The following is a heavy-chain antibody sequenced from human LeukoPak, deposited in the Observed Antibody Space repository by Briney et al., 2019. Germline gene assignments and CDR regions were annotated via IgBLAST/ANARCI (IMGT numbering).Heavy chain of an antibody. CDR3: ARGPHNWGIVGY. V-gene: IGHV1-8*01. CDR1: GYTFTSFD. Sequence: ASVKVSCKASGYTFTSFDFNWVRQATGQGLEWMGWMKSNNGHTGYAQKFQGRVTMTRDTSISTAYMELSSLTFEDTAVYYCARGPHNWGIVGYWGQGTLVTVSS. J-gene: IGHJ4*02. CDR2: MKSNNGHT. D-gene: IGHD7-27*01.